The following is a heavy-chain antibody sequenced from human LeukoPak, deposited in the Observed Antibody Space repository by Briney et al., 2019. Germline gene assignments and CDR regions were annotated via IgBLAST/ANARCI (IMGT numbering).Heavy chain of an antibody. J-gene: IGHJ3*02. Sequence: SETLSLTCTVSGGSISSGGYYWSWIRQPPGKGLEWIGYIYHSGSTYYNPSLKSRVTISVDRSKNQFSLKLSSVTAADTAVYYCARDPEGAGAFDIWGQGTMVTVSS. V-gene: IGHV4-30-2*01. CDR3: ARDPEGAGAFDI. CDR2: IYHSGST. D-gene: IGHD1-26*01. CDR1: GGSISSGGYY.